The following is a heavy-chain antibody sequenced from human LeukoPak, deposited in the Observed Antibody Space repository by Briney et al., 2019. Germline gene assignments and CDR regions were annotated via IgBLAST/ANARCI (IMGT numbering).Heavy chain of an antibody. D-gene: IGHD3-10*01. Sequence: SETLSLTCAVSGGSISSGGYSWIWLRQAPGQGLVGIVYICHSGSTYYNPSLKTRVTISVDRSKIQFSRKLSSVTAADTAVEYCDRGGGSGSYYTIDYWGQGTLVTVSS. CDR2: ICHSGST. CDR1: GGSISSGGYS. J-gene: IGHJ4*02. CDR3: DRGGGSGSYYTIDY. V-gene: IGHV4-30-2*01.